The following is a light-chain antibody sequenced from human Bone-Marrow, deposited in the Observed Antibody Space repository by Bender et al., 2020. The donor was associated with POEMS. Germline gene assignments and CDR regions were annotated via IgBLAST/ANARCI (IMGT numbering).Light chain of an antibody. Sequence: QSVLTQPPSASETPGQSVIISCSGTDSNFGGNNVNWYQHLPGTAPRLVVYSNYQRPSGVPARFSGSKSGTSASLAISGLQPEDEADYYCQTWDGSNGIFGGGTKLTVL. V-gene: IGLV1-44*01. CDR3: QTWDGSNGI. J-gene: IGLJ2*01. CDR1: DSNFGGNN. CDR2: SNY.